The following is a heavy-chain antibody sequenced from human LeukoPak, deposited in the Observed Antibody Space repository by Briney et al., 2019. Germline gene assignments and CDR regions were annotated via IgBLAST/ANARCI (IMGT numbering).Heavy chain of an antibody. CDR2: INGDASST. Sequence: QPGGSLRLSCAASGLTLSGYWMHWVRQAPGKGLVWVSRINGDASSTIYADSVKGRFTTSRDNAKSTLYLQMNSLRVEDTAVYYCARARGNTYGYFEYWGQGTLVTVSS. J-gene: IGHJ4*02. CDR1: GLTLSGYW. D-gene: IGHD5-18*01. CDR3: ARARGNTYGYFEY. V-gene: IGHV3-74*01.